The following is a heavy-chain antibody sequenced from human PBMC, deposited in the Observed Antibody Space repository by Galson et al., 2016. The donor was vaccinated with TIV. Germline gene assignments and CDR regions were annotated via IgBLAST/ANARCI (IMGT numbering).Heavy chain of an antibody. CDR2: ISAYTGNT. V-gene: IGHV1-18*01. CDR3: ARNLEQGVVVLSSAITNWLDP. J-gene: IGHJ5*02. D-gene: IGHD2-15*01. Sequence: QSGAEVKKPGESLKVSCKASGYTFSNFGISWVRQAPGQGPEWMGWISAYTGNTYYIEKFQGRVTVTTDTSASTAHMELRNLRSDDTAVYYCARNLEQGVVVLSSAITNWLDPWEQGTLVTVSS. CDR1: GYTFSNFG.